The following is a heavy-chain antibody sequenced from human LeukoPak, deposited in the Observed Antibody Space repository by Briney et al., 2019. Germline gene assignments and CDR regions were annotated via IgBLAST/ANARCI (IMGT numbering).Heavy chain of an antibody. CDR2: IDPSDSYT. V-gene: IGHV5-10-1*01. CDR3: ARRRYSYGPWACDY. J-gene: IGHJ4*02. Sequence: GASLKISCKGSGYSFTSYWISWVRQMPGKGLEWMGRIDPSDSYTNYSPPFQGHVTISADKSISTAYLQWSSLKASDTAMYYCARRRYSYGPWACDYWGQGTLVTVSS. CDR1: GYSFTSYW. D-gene: IGHD5-18*01.